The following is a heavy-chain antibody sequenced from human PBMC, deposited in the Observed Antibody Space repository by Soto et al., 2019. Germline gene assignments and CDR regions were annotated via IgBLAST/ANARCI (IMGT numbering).Heavy chain of an antibody. CDR3: ARALYCSGGSCYSRYYYYMDV. V-gene: IGHV1-46*03. D-gene: IGHD2-15*01. CDR2: INPSGGST. Sequence: ASVEVSCKASGYTFASYYMHWVRQAPGQGLEWMGIINPSGGSTSCAQKFQGRVTMTRDTSTSTVCMELSSLRSEDTAVYYCARALYCSGGSCYSRYYYYMDVWGKGTTVTAP. J-gene: IGHJ6*03. CDR1: GYTFASYY.